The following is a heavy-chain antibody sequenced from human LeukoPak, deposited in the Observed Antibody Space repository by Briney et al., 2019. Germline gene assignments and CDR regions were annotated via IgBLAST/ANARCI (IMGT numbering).Heavy chain of an antibody. CDR3: AKDPGYNLGTDYGDY. D-gene: IGHD3/OR15-3a*01. CDR1: GFTVSSNY. V-gene: IGHV3-66*01. Sequence: GGSLRLSCAASGFTVSSNYMSWVRQAPGKGLEWVSVIHSDGTTYYADSVKGRFTISRDNSENKLFLQMSSLRAEDTAVYYRAKDPGYNLGTDYGDYWGQGTLVTVSS. J-gene: IGHJ4*02. CDR2: IHSDGTT.